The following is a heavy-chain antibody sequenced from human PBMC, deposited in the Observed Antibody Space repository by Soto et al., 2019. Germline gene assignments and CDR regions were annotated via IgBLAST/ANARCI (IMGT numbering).Heavy chain of an antibody. CDR3: ARVGRTTGTMSWWFDP. V-gene: IGHV1-69*02. CDR2: IVPILVVP. Sequence: QVQLVQSGAEVKKPGSSVKVSCKASGDTFDDYTLTWVRQAPGQGLEWMGRIVPILVVPNYAQNFQGRLTITVYISTSTAYMELSSLRFEDTAVYYCARVGRTTGTMSWWFDPWGQGTLVTVSS. J-gene: IGHJ5*02. CDR1: GDTFDDYT. D-gene: IGHD1-1*01.